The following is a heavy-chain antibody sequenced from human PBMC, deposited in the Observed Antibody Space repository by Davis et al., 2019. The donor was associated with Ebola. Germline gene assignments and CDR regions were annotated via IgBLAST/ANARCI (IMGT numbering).Heavy chain of an antibody. V-gene: IGHV1-18*04. CDR1: GYTFTGYY. CDR2: ISAYNGNT. Sequence: AASVKVSCKASGYTFTGYYMHWVRQAPGQGLEWMGWISAYNGNTNYAQKLQGRVTMTTDTSTSTAYMELRSLRSDDTAVYYCARGMTAYCGGDCYTDFDYWGQGTLVTVSS. D-gene: IGHD2-21*02. CDR3: ARGMTAYCGGDCYTDFDY. J-gene: IGHJ4*02.